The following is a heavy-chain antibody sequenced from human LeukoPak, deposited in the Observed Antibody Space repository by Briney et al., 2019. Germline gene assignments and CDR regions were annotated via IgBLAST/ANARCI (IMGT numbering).Heavy chain of an antibody. J-gene: IGHJ6*03. Sequence: GASVKVSCKASGYTFTSYGITWVRQAPGQGLEWMGWISAYNGNTNYAQKLQGRVTMTTDTSTSTAYMELRSLRPDDTAVYYCARGGGAAADYSYYYMDVWGKGTMVTVSS. D-gene: IGHD6-13*01. CDR3: ARGGGAAADYSYYYMDV. CDR1: GYTFTSYG. V-gene: IGHV1-18*01. CDR2: ISAYNGNT.